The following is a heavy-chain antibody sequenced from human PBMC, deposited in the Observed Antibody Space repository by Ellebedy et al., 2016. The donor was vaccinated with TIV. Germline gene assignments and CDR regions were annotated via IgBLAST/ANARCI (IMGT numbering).Heavy chain of an antibody. CDR3: VRGGIVGDTFNY. Sequence: GGSLRLSCAASGFSFSSYGMNWVRQAPGKGLEWILSISSSSSTIYYADSVKGRFTISRDNAKNSLYLQMNSLRDEDTAVYYCVRGGIVGDTFNYWGQGTLVAISS. CDR2: ISSSSSTI. J-gene: IGHJ4*02. D-gene: IGHD1-26*01. V-gene: IGHV3-48*02. CDR1: GFSFSSYG.